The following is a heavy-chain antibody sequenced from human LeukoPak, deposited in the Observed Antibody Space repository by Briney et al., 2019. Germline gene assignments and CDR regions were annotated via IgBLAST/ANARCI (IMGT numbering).Heavy chain of an antibody. CDR3: ARVPWVGKLDV. CDR2: IYTSGST. D-gene: IGHD1-26*01. Sequence: PSETLSLTCTVSGGSIGSGSYYWSWIRQPAGKGLEWIGRIYTSGSTNYNPSLKSRVTIPVDTSKNQFSLKLSSVTAADTAVYYCARVPWVGKLDVWGKGTTVTVSS. J-gene: IGHJ6*04. V-gene: IGHV4-61*02. CDR1: GGSIGSGSYY.